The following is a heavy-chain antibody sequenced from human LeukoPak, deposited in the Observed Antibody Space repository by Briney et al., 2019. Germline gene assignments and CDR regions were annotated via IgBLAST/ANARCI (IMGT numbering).Heavy chain of an antibody. CDR1: GFTVSSNY. D-gene: IGHD3-16*02. V-gene: IGHV3-53*01. CDR3: ARESLDRGSGAFDI. CDR2: IYRGGST. Sequence: GGSLRLSCAASGFTVSSNYMSWLRQAPGKGLEWVSVIYRGGSTYYADSLKGRFTISRDNSKNTLYLQMNRLRAEDTAVYYCARESLDRGSGAFDIWGQGTMVTVSS. J-gene: IGHJ3*02.